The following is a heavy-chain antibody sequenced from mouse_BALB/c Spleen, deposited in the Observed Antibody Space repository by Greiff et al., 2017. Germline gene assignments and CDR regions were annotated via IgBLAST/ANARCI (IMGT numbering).Heavy chain of an antibody. J-gene: IGHJ4*01. CDR3: ARGDYYAMDY. Sequence: EVKLVESGGGLVKPGGSLKLSCAASGFAFSSYDMSWVRQTPEKRLEWVAYISSGGGSTYYPDTVKGRFTISRDNAKNTLYLQMSSLKSEDTAMYYCARGDYYAMDYWGQGTSVTVSS. CDR2: ISSGGGST. CDR1: GFAFSSYD. V-gene: IGHV5-12-1*01.